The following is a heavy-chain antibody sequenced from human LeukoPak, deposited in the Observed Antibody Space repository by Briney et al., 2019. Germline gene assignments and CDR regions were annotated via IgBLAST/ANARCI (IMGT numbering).Heavy chain of an antibody. J-gene: IGHJ6*02. CDR1: GGTFSSYA. CDR2: VIPIFGTA. CDR3: ARKDDFWSGPEAYYYYYGMDV. V-gene: IGHV1-69*13. Sequence: ASVKVSCKASGGTFSSYAISWVRQAPGQVLEWMGGVIPIFGTANYAQKFQGRVTITADESTSTAYMELSSLRSEDTAVYYCARKDDFWSGPEAYYYYYGMDVWGQGTTVTVSS. D-gene: IGHD3-3*01.